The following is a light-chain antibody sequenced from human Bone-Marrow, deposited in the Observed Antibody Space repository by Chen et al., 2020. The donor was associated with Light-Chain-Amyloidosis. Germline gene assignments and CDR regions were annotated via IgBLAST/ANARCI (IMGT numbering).Light chain of an antibody. V-gene: IGKV1-39*01. CDR1: QSISTY. Sequence: DIQMTQSPSSLSASVGDRVTITCRASQSISTYLNWYQQKPGKAPKLLIYTASNLQSGVPSRFSGSGSATDFTLPISSLQPEDFATYFCQQSYSTLYTFGQGIKLEIK. J-gene: IGKJ2*01. CDR3: QQSYSTLYT. CDR2: TAS.